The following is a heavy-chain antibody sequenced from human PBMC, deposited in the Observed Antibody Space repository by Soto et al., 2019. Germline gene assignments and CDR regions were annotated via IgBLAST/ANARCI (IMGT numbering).Heavy chain of an antibody. D-gene: IGHD3-22*01. Sequence: PSETVSLTCTVSPGSLSSRSYYWGWIRQPPGKGLEWLGRIYYSGSTYYNPALKSRVTISVDTSKNQCSLKLSSVTAADTAVYYCARRLYYDSSGFEGGGMDVWGQGTTVT. CDR3: ARRLYYDSSGFEGGGMDV. J-gene: IGHJ6*02. CDR2: IYYSGST. CDR1: PGSLSSRSYY. V-gene: IGHV4-39*01.